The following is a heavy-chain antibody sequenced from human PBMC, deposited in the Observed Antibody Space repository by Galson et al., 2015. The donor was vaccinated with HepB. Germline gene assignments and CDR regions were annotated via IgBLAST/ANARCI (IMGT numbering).Heavy chain of an antibody. CDR2: ISSDSSDI. D-gene: IGHD3-22*01. J-gene: IGHJ4*02. V-gene: IGHV3-21*01. Sequence: SLRLSCAVSAFAFRPSTVNWVRQAPGTRPEWVSSISSDSSDIYYADSVMGRLTISRDNARNSLYLQMDSLRAEDTAVYYCARGADYYDNSGYPHSYYYFDFWGQGTLVTVSS. CDR3: ARGADYYDNSGYPHSYYYFDF. CDR1: AFAFRPST.